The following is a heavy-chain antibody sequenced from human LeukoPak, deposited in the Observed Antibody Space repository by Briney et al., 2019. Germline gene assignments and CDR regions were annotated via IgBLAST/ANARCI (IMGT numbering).Heavy chain of an antibody. Sequence: SETLSLTCTVSGVSISSGSYYWGWFRQPPGKGLEWIGSMYNRGSTYYNPSLKSRVTMSLDTSKNHFSLKLSSVTAADTAVYYCERDYDYGSGIPGYWGQGILVTVSS. CDR2: MYNRGST. CDR3: ERDYDYGSGIPGY. J-gene: IGHJ4*02. V-gene: IGHV4-39*07. D-gene: IGHD3-10*01. CDR1: GVSISSGSYY.